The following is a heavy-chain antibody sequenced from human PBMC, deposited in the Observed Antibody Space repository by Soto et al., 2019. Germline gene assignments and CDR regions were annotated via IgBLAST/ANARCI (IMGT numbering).Heavy chain of an antibody. Sequence: ASVKVSCKASGYTFTSYYMHWVRQAPGQGLEWMGIINPSGGSTSYAQKFQGRVTMTRDTSTSTVYMELSSLRSEDTAVYYCARDTDPITETTRGPTTRLAPWGKGTLITVSS. V-gene: IGHV1-46*03. D-gene: IGHD1-7*01. CDR1: GYTFTSYY. CDR3: ARDTDPITETTRGPTTRLAP. CDR2: INPSGGST. J-gene: IGHJ5*02.